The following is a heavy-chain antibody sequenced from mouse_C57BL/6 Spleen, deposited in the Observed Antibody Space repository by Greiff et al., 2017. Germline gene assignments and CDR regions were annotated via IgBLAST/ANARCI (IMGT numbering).Heavy chain of an antibody. J-gene: IGHJ4*01. D-gene: IGHD4-1*01. CDR2: IDPSDSYT. CDR1: GYTFTSYW. V-gene: IGHV1-69*01. Sequence: VQLQQSGAELVMPGASVKLSCKASGYTFTSYWMHWVKQRPGQGLEWIGEIDPSDSYTNYNQKFKGKSTLTVDKSSSTAYMQLSSLTSEDSAVYYCARRNWDAAMDYWGQGTSVTVSS. CDR3: ARRNWDAAMDY.